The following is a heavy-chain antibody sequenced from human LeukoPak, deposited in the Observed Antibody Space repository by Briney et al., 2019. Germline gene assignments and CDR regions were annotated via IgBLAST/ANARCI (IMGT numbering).Heavy chain of an antibody. CDR2: IYTSGST. Sequence: SEILSLTCTVSGASISSYYWSWMRQPAGKGLEWIGRIYTSGSTNYNPSLKSRVTMSVDTSKNQFSLKLSPVTAADTAVYYCARVQSRGTRHYYYGMDVWGQGTTVTVSS. CDR1: GASISSYY. CDR3: ARVQSRGTRHYYYGMDV. J-gene: IGHJ6*02. V-gene: IGHV4-4*07. D-gene: IGHD2-2*01.